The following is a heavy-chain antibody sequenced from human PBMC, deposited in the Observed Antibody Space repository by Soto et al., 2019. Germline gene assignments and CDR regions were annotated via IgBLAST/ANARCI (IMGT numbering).Heavy chain of an antibody. Sequence: ASVKVSCKTSGYSLTAYAMHWVRQAPGQSLERMGWINAGNCNTKYSEKFQGRVTITRDTSASTAYMELSSLRSEDTAVYYCARDPVKAAAAYWGQGTLVTVSS. J-gene: IGHJ4*02. CDR1: GYSLTAYA. V-gene: IGHV1-3*01. D-gene: IGHD6-13*01. CDR2: INAGNCNT. CDR3: ARDPVKAAAAY.